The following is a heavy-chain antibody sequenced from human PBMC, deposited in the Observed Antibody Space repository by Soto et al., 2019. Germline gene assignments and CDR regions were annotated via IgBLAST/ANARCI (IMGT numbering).Heavy chain of an antibody. Sequence: QVQLVQSGAEVKKPGSSVKVSCKASGGTFSSYAISWVRQAPGQGLGWMGGVIPISGTANYAQKFQGRVTITADEYTSTAYMELSRLRSEATAVDYCSRDQDVSNYHGMDVWGQGTTVTVSS. CDR3: SRDQDVSNYHGMDV. D-gene: IGHD4-4*01. CDR1: GGTFSSYA. J-gene: IGHJ6*02. V-gene: IGHV1-69*12. CDR2: VIPISGTA.